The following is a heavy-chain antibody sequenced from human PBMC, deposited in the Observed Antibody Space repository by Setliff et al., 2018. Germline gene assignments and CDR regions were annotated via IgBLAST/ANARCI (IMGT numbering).Heavy chain of an antibody. CDR2: INHSGST. J-gene: IGHJ4*02. Sequence: GGSFSGYYWSWIRQPPGKGLEWIGEINHSGSTNYNPSLKSRVTISVDTSKNQFSLRLSSVTAADTAVYYCARGYGYSSGWYRVYFDYWGQGTLVTVSS. CDR1: GGSFSGYY. CDR3: ARGYGYSSGWYRVYFDY. D-gene: IGHD6-19*01. V-gene: IGHV4-34*01.